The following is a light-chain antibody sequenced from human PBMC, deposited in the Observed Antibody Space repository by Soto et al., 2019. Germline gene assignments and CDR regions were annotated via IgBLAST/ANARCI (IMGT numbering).Light chain of an antibody. J-gene: IGKJ3*01. CDR2: GAS. CDR3: QQYGTSPFT. V-gene: IGKV3-20*01. CDR1: QSISSNY. Sequence: EIVLTQSPGTLSLSPGEGASLSCRASQSISSNYLAWYQQRPGQAPRLLIYGASSRPNGVPDRFFGSGSGTDFTLSISRLEPEDFAVFFCQQYGTSPFTFGPGTTVDI.